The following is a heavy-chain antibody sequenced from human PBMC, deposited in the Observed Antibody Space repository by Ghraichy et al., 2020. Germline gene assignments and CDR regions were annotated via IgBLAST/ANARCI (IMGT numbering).Heavy chain of an antibody. V-gene: IGHV3-21*01. CDR1: GFTFSSYS. D-gene: IGHD4-17*01. CDR3: ARRYGDYVGDY. CDR2: ISSSSSYI. Sequence: GESLNISCAASGFTFSSYSMNWVRQAPGKGLEWVSSISSSSSYIYYADSVKGRFTISRDNAKNSLYLQMNSLRAEDTAVYYCARRYGDYVGDYWGQGTLVTVSS. J-gene: IGHJ4*02.